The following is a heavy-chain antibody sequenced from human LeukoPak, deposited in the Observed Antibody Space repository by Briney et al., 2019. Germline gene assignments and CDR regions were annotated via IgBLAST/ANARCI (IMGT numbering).Heavy chain of an antibody. CDR1: GFTFNIYA. Sequence: GGSLRLSCAASGFTFNIYAMTWVRQAPGKGLEWVSHISGSGGITYYADSVKGRFTIFRDNSKNTPYLQMNSLRAEDTAVYYCAKTTAGNSSGRNPGWPVDYWGQGTLVTVSS. J-gene: IGHJ4*02. V-gene: IGHV3-23*01. D-gene: IGHD6-19*01. CDR3: AKTTAGNSSGRNPGWPVDY. CDR2: ISGSGGIT.